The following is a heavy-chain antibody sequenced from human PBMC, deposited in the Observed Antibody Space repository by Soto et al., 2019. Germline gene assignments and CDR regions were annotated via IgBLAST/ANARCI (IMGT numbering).Heavy chain of an antibody. J-gene: IGHJ4*02. D-gene: IGHD2-15*01. Sequence: ASVKVSCKASGYTFTSYGISWVRQAPGQGLEWMGIINPSGGSTSYAQKFQGRVTMTRDTSTSTVYMELSSLRSEDTAVYYCARVYCSGGSCYSVDYWGQGTLVTVSS. CDR1: GYTFTSYG. V-gene: IGHV1-46*03. CDR2: INPSGGST. CDR3: ARVYCSGGSCYSVDY.